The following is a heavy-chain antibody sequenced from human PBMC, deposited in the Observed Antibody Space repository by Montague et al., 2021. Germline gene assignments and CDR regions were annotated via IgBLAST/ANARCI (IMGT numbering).Heavy chain of an antibody. V-gene: IGHV6-1*01. CDR3: ARGWQKRFDP. D-gene: IGHD5-24*01. Sequence: CAISGDSVSSNGATWNWIRQSPSRGLEWLGRTYYRSKWHNEYAISVKSRITVNPGTSKNQFSLLLNSVTPEDTAVYYCARGWQKRFDPWGQGTLVTVSS. CDR2: TYYRSKWHN. J-gene: IGHJ5*02. CDR1: GDSVSSNGAT.